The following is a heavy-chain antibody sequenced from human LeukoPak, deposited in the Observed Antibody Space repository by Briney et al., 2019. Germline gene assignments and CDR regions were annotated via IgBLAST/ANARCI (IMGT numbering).Heavy chain of an antibody. CDR3: ARGYYYDSSVAY. CDR2: ISHSSTYI. Sequence: PGGSLRPSCAASGFTFSTFGFNWVRQAPGKGLEWVSSISHSSTYISYADSVKGRFTISRDNARNSLYLQMNSLRAEDTAVYYCARGYYYDSSVAYWGQGTLVTVSS. D-gene: IGHD3-22*01. J-gene: IGHJ4*02. V-gene: IGHV3-21*01. CDR1: GFTFSTFG.